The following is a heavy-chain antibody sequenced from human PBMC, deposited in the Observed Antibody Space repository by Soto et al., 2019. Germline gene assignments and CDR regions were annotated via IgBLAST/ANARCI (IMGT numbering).Heavy chain of an antibody. CDR1: GGSFSGYY. V-gene: IGHV4-34*01. CDR3: ARSRATPRTFYYYGMDV. D-gene: IGHD1-26*01. J-gene: IGHJ6*02. Sequence: PSETLSLTCAVYGGSFSGYYWSWIRQPPGKGLEWIGEINHSGSTNYNPSLKSRVTISVDTSKNQFSLKLSSVTAADTAVYYCARSRATPRTFYYYGMDVWGQGTTVTVSS. CDR2: INHSGST.